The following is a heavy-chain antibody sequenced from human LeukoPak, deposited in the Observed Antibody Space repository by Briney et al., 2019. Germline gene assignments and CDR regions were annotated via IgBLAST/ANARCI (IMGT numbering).Heavy chain of an antibody. V-gene: IGHV4-59*11. CDR1: GGSISSHY. J-gene: IGHJ5*02. CDR2: ICYSGST. CDR3: ARDYDSSGYYANWFDP. D-gene: IGHD3-22*01. Sequence: PSETLSLTCTVSGGSISSHYWSWIRQPPGKGLEWIGYICYSGSTNYNPSLKSRVTISVDTSKNQFSLKLSSVTAADTAVYYCARDYDSSGYYANWFDPWGQGTLVTVSS.